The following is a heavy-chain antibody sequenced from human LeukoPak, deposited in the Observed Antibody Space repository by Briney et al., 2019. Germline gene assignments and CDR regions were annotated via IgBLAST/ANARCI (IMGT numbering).Heavy chain of an antibody. Sequence: GGSLRLSCAASGFTFTNYAMSWVRQAPGRGLEWIGRIRNKANIYTTEYAASVKGRFTISRDDSKNSLDLQMNSLKTEDTAVYYCARSSSSWYPLFDYWGQGTLVTVSS. D-gene: IGHD6-13*01. CDR3: ARSSSSWYPLFDY. CDR1: GFTFTNYA. V-gene: IGHV3-72*01. CDR2: IRNKANIYTT. J-gene: IGHJ4*02.